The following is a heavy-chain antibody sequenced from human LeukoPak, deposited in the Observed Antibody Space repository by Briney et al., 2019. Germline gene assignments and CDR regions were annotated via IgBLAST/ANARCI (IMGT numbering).Heavy chain of an antibody. D-gene: IGHD3-22*01. CDR2: INPNSGGT. Sequence: ASVKVSCKASGYAFTGYYMHWVRQAPGQGLEWMGWINPNSGGTKYAQKFQGRVTMTRDTSISTAYMELSRLRSDDTAVYYCARVAGTYYYDSSGYYEPFDFWGQGTTVTVSS. V-gene: IGHV1-2*02. J-gene: IGHJ3*01. CDR3: ARVAGTYYYDSSGYYEPFDF. CDR1: GYAFTGYY.